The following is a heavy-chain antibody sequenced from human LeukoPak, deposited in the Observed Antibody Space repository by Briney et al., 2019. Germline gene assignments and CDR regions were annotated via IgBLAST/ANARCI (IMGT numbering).Heavy chain of an antibody. Sequence: GGSLRLSCAASGFTFSGYDMHWVRQAPGKGLEWVSVVSGDGSKKYYVDSVKGRFTISRDNSKNTLYLQMNNLGAEDTAVYYCAKESLFYNYMDVWGRGTTVTVS. CDR2: VSGDGSKK. CDR3: AKESLFYNYMDV. J-gene: IGHJ6*03. V-gene: IGHV3-30*18. CDR1: GFTFSGYD.